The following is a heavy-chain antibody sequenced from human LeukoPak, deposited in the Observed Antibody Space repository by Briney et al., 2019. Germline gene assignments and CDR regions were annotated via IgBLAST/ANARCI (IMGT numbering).Heavy chain of an antibody. CDR1: GFIFSNYP. Sequence: GRSLRLSCAASGFIFSNYPMHWVRQAPGKGLEWVAVASHIGNNKYYPNAVRGRFTISRDNSKDTLSLQMDSLRTEDTAVYYCAREIPNAFDIWGQGTMVTVSS. V-gene: IGHV3-30-3*01. CDR3: AREIPNAFDI. CDR2: ASHIGNNK. J-gene: IGHJ3*02.